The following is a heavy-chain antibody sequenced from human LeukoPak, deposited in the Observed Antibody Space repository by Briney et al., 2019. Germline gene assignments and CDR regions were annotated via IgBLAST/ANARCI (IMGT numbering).Heavy chain of an antibody. V-gene: IGHV2-5*02. J-gene: IGHJ5*02. Sequence: SGPTLVNPTQTLTLNCTFSGFSLTTSGVGVGWIRQPPGKALEWLALINWDDQKVYSPSLQSRLSITKDTSKNQVVLTMTNVDPVDTATYYCAHRRDSSGYQYRYWFAPWGQGTLVTVSS. CDR2: INWDDQK. CDR1: GFSLTTSGVG. CDR3: AHRRDSSGYQYRYWFAP. D-gene: IGHD3-22*01.